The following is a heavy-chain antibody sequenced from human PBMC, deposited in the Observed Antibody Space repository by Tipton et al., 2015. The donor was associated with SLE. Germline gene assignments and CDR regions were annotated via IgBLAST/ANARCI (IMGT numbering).Heavy chain of an antibody. CDR2: INHSGTT. CDR3: ARGGSKHYDFWGRQMGPHAFDI. J-gene: IGHJ3*02. D-gene: IGHD3-3*01. V-gene: IGHV4-34*01. Sequence: TLSLTCTVSGGSINEYYWSWIRQAPGKGLEWIGEINHSGTTNCNPSLKSRVTISVDTSKNQFSLKLSSVTAADTAVYYCARGGSKHYDFWGRQMGPHAFDIWGQETKVTVSS. CDR1: GGSINEYY.